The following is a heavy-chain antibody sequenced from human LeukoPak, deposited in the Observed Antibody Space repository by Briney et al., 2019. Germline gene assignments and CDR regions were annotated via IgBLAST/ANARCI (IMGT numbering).Heavy chain of an antibody. CDR1: GGSISSYY. V-gene: IGHV4-59*01. J-gene: IGHJ4*02. CDR2: IFYSGST. D-gene: IGHD3-22*01. CDR3: ARDRAHYYDSSGYFDY. Sequence: SETLSLTCTVSGGSISSYYWSWIRQPPGKGLEWIGYIFYSGSTNYNPSLKSRVTISVDTSKNQFSLKLSSVTAADTAVYYCARDRAHYYDSSGYFDYWGQGTLVTVSS.